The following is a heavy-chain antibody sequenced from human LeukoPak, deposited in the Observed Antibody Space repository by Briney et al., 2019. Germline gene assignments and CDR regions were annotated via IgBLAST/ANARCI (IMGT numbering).Heavy chain of an antibody. CDR2: ISGSSSTI. V-gene: IGHV3-48*04. CDR3: AKDMQGYSGSYLDY. Sequence: PGGSLRLSCAASGFTFTTSNMNWVRQAPGKGLEWVSYISGSSSTIYYADSVKGRFTISRDNAKNSLYLQMNSLRAEDTALYYCAKDMQGYSGSYLDYWGQGTLVTVSS. CDR1: GFTFTTSN. J-gene: IGHJ4*02. D-gene: IGHD1-26*01.